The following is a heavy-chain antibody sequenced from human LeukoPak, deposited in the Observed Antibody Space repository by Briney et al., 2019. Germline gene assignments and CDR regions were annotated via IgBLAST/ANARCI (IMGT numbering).Heavy chain of an antibody. Sequence: SETLSLTCTVSGGSISSYYWSWIRQPAGQGLEWIGRIYTSGSTNYNPSLKSRVTMSVDTSKNQFSLKLSSVTAADTAVYYCARDQPVLRYFKQWGQGTLVTVST. CDR1: GGSISSYY. D-gene: IGHD3-9*01. CDR2: IYTSGST. J-gene: IGHJ4*02. CDR3: ARDQPVLRYFKQ. V-gene: IGHV4-4*07.